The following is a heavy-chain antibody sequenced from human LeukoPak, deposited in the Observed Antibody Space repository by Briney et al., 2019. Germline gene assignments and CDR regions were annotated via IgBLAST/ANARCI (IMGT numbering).Heavy chain of an antibody. V-gene: IGHV4-61*02. CDR3: ARSYSSSWNDAFDI. J-gene: IGHJ3*02. D-gene: IGHD6-13*01. CDR2: IYTSGST. CDR1: GGSISSGSYY. Sequence: SETLSLTCTVSGGSISSGSYYWSWIRQPAGKGLEWIGRIYTSGSTNYNPSLKSRVTISVDTSKNQFSLKLSSVTAADTAVYYCARSYSSSWNDAFDIWGQGTMVTVSS.